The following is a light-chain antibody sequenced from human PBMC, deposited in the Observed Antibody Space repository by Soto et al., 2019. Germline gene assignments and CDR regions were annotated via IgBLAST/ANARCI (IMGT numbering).Light chain of an antibody. Sequence: QSALTQPASVSGSPGQSITISCTGTSDDIGGYYYAAWYQQHPGTAPKLIIYDVSNRPSGVSNRFSGSKSDNTASLTISGLQAEDEADYYCSSFTSRHTLAFGGGTKVTVL. V-gene: IGLV2-14*03. J-gene: IGLJ3*02. CDR1: SDDIGGYYY. CDR2: DVS. CDR3: SSFTSRHTLA.